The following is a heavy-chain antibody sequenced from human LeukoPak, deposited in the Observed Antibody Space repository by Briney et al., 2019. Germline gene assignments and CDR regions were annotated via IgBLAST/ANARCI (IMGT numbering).Heavy chain of an antibody. D-gene: IGHD3-22*01. CDR3: ARDLGQYYDTSDNWFDP. CDR1: GFTFSDNY. J-gene: IGHJ5*02. Sequence: GGSLRLSCAASGFTFSDNYMTWVRQAPGKGLVWASRINSDGINTSYADSVKGRFTISRDNAKNTLNLQMNSLRAEDTAVYYCARDLGQYYDTSDNWFDPWGQGTLVTVSS. V-gene: IGHV3-74*01. CDR2: INSDGINT.